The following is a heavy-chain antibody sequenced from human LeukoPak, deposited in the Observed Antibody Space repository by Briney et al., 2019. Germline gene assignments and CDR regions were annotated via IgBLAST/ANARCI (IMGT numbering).Heavy chain of an antibody. CDR3: AGEDKAYSSSRQLGN. D-gene: IGHD6-13*01. CDR1: GYTFTGYY. J-gene: IGHJ4*02. Sequence: GASVKVSCKASGYTFTGYYMHWVRQAPGQGLEWMGWINPNSGGTNYAQKFQGRVTMTRDTSISTAYMELSRLRSDDTAVYYCAGEDKAYSSSRQLGNWGQGTLVTVSS. CDR2: INPNSGGT. V-gene: IGHV1-2*02.